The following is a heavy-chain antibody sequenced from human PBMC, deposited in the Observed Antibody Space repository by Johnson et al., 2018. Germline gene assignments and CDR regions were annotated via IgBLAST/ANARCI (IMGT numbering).Heavy chain of an antibody. D-gene: IGHD3-16*01. CDR3: TKTRGWRSLGHDLDV. V-gene: IGHV3-9*01. CDR1: GFSFGDYA. J-gene: IGHJ6*04. Sequence: VQLVQSGGGLVQPGGSLRLSCSASGFSFGDYAMHWVRQAPGKGLEWVSDIRWSSGSIFYADSVKGRFTISRDNAKSSLYMQLHSLRPEDAAWYFCTKTRGWRSLGHDLDVWGSGCPVTVAS. CDR2: IRWSSGSI.